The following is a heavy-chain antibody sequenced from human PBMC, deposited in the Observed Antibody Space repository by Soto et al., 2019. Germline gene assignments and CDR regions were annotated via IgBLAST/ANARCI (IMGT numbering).Heavy chain of an antibody. CDR1: GGTFSSYA. J-gene: IGHJ6*02. V-gene: IGHV1-69*13. D-gene: IGHD2-2*01. CDR3: ARYRVVPAAILGPPHSYYGMDV. CDR2: IIPIFGTA. Sequence: ASVKVSCKASGGTFSSYAISWVRQAPGQGLEWMGGIIPIFGTANYAQKFQGRVTITADESTSTAYMELSSLRSEDTAVYYCARYRVVPAAILGPPHSYYGMDVWGQGTTVTVSS.